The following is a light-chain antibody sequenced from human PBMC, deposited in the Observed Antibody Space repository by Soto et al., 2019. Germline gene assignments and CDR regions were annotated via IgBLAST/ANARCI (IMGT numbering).Light chain of an antibody. V-gene: IGKV1D-12*01. J-gene: IGKJ4*01. CDR1: QGIGSW. CDR3: QKADSCPLS. Sequence: DVRITQSPSAVCASVRDRVTITCRASQGIGSWLAWYQQKPGNAPKLLIYAASSLQSGVPSRFSGSGSGTDFTLXXXXXQPEDFAXYYCQKADSCPLSFGGGTKVNIK. CDR2: AAS.